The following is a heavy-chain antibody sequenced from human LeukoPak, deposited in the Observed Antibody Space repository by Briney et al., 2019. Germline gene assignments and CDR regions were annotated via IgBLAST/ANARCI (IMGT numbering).Heavy chain of an antibody. CDR2: ISSSGSTI. CDR3: AKSVPNFGFWSGKGPMGYMDV. V-gene: IGHV3-11*04. D-gene: IGHD3-3*01. Sequence: KPGGSLRLSCAASGFTFSDYYMSWIRQAPGKGLEWVSYISSSGSTIYYADSVKGRFTISRDNAKNTLYLQMNSLRAEDTAVYYCAKSVPNFGFWSGKGPMGYMDVWGKGTTVTVSS. CDR1: GFTFSDYY. J-gene: IGHJ6*03.